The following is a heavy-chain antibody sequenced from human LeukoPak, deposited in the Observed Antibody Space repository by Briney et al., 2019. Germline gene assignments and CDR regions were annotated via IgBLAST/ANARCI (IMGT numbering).Heavy chain of an antibody. J-gene: IGHJ4*02. CDR3: ARRPCSSTSCYPELFDY. D-gene: IGHD2-2*01. CDR2: IYPGDSDT. V-gene: IGHV5-51*01. CDR1: GYSFTSYW. Sequence: GVSLKISCKGSGYSFTSYWIGWVRQMPGKGLEWMGIIYPGDSDTRYSPSFQGQVTISADKSISTAYLQWSSLKASDTAMYYCARRPCSSTSCYPELFDYWGQGTLVTVSS.